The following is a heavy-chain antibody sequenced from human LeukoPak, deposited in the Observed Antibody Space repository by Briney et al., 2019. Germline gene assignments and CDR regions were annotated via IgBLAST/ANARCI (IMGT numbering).Heavy chain of an antibody. CDR2: ISSSGSTI. D-gene: IGHD3-10*01. CDR3: ARESGFGALFPHCMDV. J-gene: IGHJ6*02. V-gene: IGHV3-11*01. CDR1: GFTFSDYY. Sequence: PGGSLRLSCAASGFTFSDYYMSWIRQAPGKGLEWVSYISSSGSTIYYADSVKGRFTISRDNAKNSLYLQMNSLRAEDTAVYYCARESGFGALFPHCMDVWGQGTTVTVSS.